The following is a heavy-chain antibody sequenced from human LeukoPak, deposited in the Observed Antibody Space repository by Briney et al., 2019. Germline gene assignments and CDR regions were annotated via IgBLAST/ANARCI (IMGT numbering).Heavy chain of an antibody. J-gene: IGHJ4*02. CDR2: INPNSGGT. D-gene: IGHD3-22*01. CDR3: ARGRPYYYDSSGYLFDY. Sequence: ASVKVSCKASGYTFTGYYMHWVRQAPGQGLEWMGRINPNSGGTNYAQKFQGRVTMTRDTSISTAYMELRSLRSDDTAVYYCARGRPYYYDSSGYLFDYWGQGTLVTVSS. V-gene: IGHV1-2*06. CDR1: GYTFTGYY.